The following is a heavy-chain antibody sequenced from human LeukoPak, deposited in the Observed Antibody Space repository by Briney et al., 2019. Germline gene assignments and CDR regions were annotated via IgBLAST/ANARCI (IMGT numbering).Heavy chain of an antibody. CDR1: GFTFSSYG. V-gene: IGHV3-30*02. D-gene: IGHD2-2*01. CDR2: IRYDGSNK. CDR3: AKDHGTNYYYYYMDV. J-gene: IGHJ6*03. Sequence: GGSLRLSCAASGFTFSSYGMHWVRQAPGKGLEWVAVIRYDGSNKYYADSVKGRFTISRDNSKNTLYLQMSSLRAEDTAVYYCAKDHGTNYYYYYMDVWGKGTTVTVSS.